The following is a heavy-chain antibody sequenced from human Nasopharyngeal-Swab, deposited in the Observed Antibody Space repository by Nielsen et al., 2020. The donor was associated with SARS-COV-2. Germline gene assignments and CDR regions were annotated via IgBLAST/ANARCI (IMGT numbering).Heavy chain of an antibody. J-gene: IGHJ6*03. CDR3: AKGSPRHPSLHYYMDV. V-gene: IGHV3-23*01. Sequence: GGSLRLSCAASGFTFSSYAMSWVRQAPGQGLEWVSSISGSGGSTYYADPVKGRFTISRDNSKNTLYLQMNSLRADDTAVYYCAKGSPRHPSLHYYMDVWGKGTTVTVSS. CDR1: GFTFSSYA. D-gene: IGHD2-15*01. CDR2: ISGSGGST.